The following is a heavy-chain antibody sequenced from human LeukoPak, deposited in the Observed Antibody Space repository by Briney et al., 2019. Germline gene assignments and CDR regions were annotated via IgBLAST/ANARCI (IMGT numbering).Heavy chain of an antibody. CDR1: GFTFSSYA. Sequence: GGSLRLSCAASGFTFSSYAMNWVRQAPGKGLEWVSAISGSGGDTYYADSVKGRFTISRDSSKNMLYLQMNSLRAEDTAVYYCANAGYSSSWYGGFDIWGQGTMATVSS. D-gene: IGHD6-13*01. V-gene: IGHV3-23*01. CDR3: ANAGYSSSWYGGFDI. CDR2: ISGSGGDT. J-gene: IGHJ3*02.